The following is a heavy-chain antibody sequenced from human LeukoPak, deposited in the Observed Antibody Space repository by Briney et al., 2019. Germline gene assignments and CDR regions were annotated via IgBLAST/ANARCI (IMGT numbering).Heavy chain of an antibody. CDR2: IYHSGST. CDR1: GYSISSGYY. J-gene: IGHJ5*02. V-gene: IGHV4-38-2*02. CDR3: ARDSIGILNWFDP. D-gene: IGHD6-25*01. Sequence: SETLSLTCTVSGYSISSGYYWGWIRQPPGKGLEWIGSIYHSGSTYYNPSLKSRVTISVDTSKNQFSLKLSSVTAADTAVYYCARDSIGILNWFDPWGQGTLVTVSS.